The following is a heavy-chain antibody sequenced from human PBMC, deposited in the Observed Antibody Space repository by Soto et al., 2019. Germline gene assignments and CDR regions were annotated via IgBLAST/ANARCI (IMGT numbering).Heavy chain of an antibody. CDR1: GLTFSNAW. V-gene: IGHV3-15*01. Sequence: GGSLRLSCSASGLTFSNAWMDWVRQAPGRGLEWVGSIKNKANGGTSDYPAPVKGRFTISRDDSKNQMYLQMDSLETEDTAVYYCTTEMRHSNGWYGAFDRWGQGKMVTVSS. CDR2: IKNKANGGTS. J-gene: IGHJ3*02. CDR3: TTEMRHSNGWYGAFDR. D-gene: IGHD6-19*01.